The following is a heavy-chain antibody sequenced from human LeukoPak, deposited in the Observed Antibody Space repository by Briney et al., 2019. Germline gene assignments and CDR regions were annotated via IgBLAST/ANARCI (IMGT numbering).Heavy chain of an antibody. V-gene: IGHV3-74*01. CDR1: GFTISSYW. Sequence: GGSLTLSCAASGFTISSYWMHWVRQDPGKRRVWVSRINSDGSSTSYADSVKGRFTISRDNGKNTLYLQMNSLRAEDTAVYYCARDRGYYSAFDIWGQGTMVTVSS. J-gene: IGHJ3*02. CDR3: ARDRGYYSAFDI. CDR2: INSDGSST. D-gene: IGHD2-15*01.